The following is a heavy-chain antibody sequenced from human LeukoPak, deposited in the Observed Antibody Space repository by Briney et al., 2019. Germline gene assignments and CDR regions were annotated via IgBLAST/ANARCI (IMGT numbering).Heavy chain of an antibody. J-gene: IGHJ4*02. Sequence: SVKVSCKASGGTFSSYAISWVRQAPGQGLEWMGRIIPILGIANYAQKFQGRVTITADKYTSTAYMELSSLRSEDTAVYYCASTYGSGSYADEWGQGTLVTVSS. CDR3: ASTYGSGSYADE. V-gene: IGHV1-69*04. CDR1: GGTFSSYA. CDR2: IIPILGIA. D-gene: IGHD3-10*01.